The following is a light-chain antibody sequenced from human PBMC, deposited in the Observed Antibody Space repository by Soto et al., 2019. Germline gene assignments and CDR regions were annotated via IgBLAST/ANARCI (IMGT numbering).Light chain of an antibody. Sequence: QSALTQPASVSGSPGQSITISCAGTNSDIGAYNYVSWYQQHPGKAPKLIIYEVNNRPSGVSNRFSGSKSDNTASLTISGLQAEDEADYYCSSYTTVNTLVSFGTGTKLTVL. CDR1: NSDIGAYNY. CDR2: EVN. CDR3: SSYTTVNTLVS. V-gene: IGLV2-14*01. J-gene: IGLJ1*01.